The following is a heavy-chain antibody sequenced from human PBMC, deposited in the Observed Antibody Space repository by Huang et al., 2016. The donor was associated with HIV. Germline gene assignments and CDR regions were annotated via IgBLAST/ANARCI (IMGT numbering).Heavy chain of an antibody. Sequence: QLQLQESGPGLVKPSETLSLTCTVSGGSISSRSYYWGWIRQPPGKGLDWIGTSYYSGSTYYNPSLKGRVTISVDTSKNQFSLKLSSVTAADAAVYYCARHERWAMVRGVPQWGFDYWGQGTLVTVSS. J-gene: IGHJ4*02. CDR2: SYYSGST. CDR1: GGSISSRSYY. D-gene: IGHD3-10*01. V-gene: IGHV4-39*01. CDR3: ARHERWAMVRGVPQWGFDY.